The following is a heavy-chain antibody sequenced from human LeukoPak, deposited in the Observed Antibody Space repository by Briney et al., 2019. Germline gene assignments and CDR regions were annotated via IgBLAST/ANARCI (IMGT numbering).Heavy chain of an antibody. CDR2: IYSGGST. V-gene: IGHV3-66*01. Sequence: GGSLRLSCAASGFTVSSNYMSWVRQAPGKGLEWVSVIYSGGSTYYADSVKGRFTISRDNSKNTLYLQMNSLRAEDTAVYYCTRGTLEWFPYFDYWGQGTLVTVSS. CDR3: TRGTLEWFPYFDY. D-gene: IGHD3-3*01. CDR1: GFTVSSNY. J-gene: IGHJ4*02.